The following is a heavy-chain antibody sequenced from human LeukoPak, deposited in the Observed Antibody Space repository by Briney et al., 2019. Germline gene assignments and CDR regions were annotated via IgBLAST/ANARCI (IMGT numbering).Heavy chain of an antibody. Sequence: SETLSLTCTVSGGSISSSSYYWGWIRQPPGKGLEWIGSINYSGSTYYNPSLKSRVTISVDTSKNQFSLKLSSVTAADTAVYYCARAGYGSRFDYWGQGTLVTVSS. CDR2: INYSGST. CDR1: GGSISSSSYY. CDR3: ARAGYGSRFDY. D-gene: IGHD3-10*01. J-gene: IGHJ4*02. V-gene: IGHV4-39*01.